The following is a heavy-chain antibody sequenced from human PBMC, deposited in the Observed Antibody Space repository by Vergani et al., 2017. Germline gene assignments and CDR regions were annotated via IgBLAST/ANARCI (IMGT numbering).Heavy chain of an antibody. D-gene: IGHD2-15*01. J-gene: IGHJ4*02. V-gene: IGHV3-7*01. Sequence: VQLVESGGGVVQPGGSLRLSCIASGFTFRIYGMHWVRQAPGKGLEWVANIKEDGSEKYYVDSVKGRFNVSKDNAKNSLYLQMNSLRAEDTAVYYCARGGGFAADYWGQGTLVTVSS. CDR2: IKEDGSEK. CDR3: ARGGGFAADY. CDR1: GFTFRIYG.